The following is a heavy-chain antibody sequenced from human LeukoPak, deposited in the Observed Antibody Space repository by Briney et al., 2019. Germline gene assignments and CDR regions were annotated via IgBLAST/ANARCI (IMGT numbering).Heavy chain of an antibody. CDR2: IYSGGST. CDR3: ARALGSSWYDYYYYMDV. J-gene: IGHJ6*03. CDR1: GFTVSRNY. Sequence: GGSLRLSCAASGFTVSRNYMSWVRQAPGKGLEWVSEIYSGGSTYYAASVKGRFTISRDNAKNSLYLQMNSLRAEDTAVYYCARALGSSWYDYYYYMDVWAKGPRSPSP. V-gene: IGHV3-53*01. D-gene: IGHD6-13*01.